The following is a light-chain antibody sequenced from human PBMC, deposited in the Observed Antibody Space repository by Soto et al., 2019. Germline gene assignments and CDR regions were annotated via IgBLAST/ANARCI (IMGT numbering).Light chain of an antibody. CDR2: GAS. J-gene: IGKJ2*01. V-gene: IGKV3-20*01. CDR1: QSVSSNY. Sequence: DIVLTQSPGTLSLSPGQRATLSCRASQSVSSNYLAWYQQRPGQAPRLLIYGASTRATGIPDRFSGSGSGTDFTLTISRLEPEDFAVYYCQQYGHSPYTFGQGTKVDIK. CDR3: QQYGHSPYT.